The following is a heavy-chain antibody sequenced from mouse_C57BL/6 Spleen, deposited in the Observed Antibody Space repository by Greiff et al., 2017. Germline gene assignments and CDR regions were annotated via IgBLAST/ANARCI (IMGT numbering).Heavy chain of an antibody. CDR2: INSDGGST. CDR3: ARHGDWDGNWYFDV. Sequence: EVKVEESGGGLVQPGESLKLSCESNEYEFPSHDMSWVRKTPGKRLELVAAINSDGGSTYYPDTMERRFIISRDNTKKTLYLQMSSLRSEDTALYYCARHGDWDGNWYFDVWGTGTTVTVSS. J-gene: IGHJ1*03. D-gene: IGHD4-1*01. CDR1: EYEFPSHD. V-gene: IGHV5-2*03.